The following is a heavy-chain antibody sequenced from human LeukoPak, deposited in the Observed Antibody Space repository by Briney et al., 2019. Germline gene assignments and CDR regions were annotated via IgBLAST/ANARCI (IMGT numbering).Heavy chain of an antibody. V-gene: IGHV4-59*01. J-gene: IGHJ5*02. Sequence: SETLSLTCTASRGSITTYYWSWIRQPAGKGLEWIGNVYYSGSTTYNPSLKSRVSMSVDMSKNQFSLKLRSVTAADTATYYCATDRQEGGSGSYWFDPWGQGTQVTVSS. CDR1: RGSITTYY. CDR2: VYYSGST. CDR3: ATDRQEGGSGSYWFDP. D-gene: IGHD3-10*01.